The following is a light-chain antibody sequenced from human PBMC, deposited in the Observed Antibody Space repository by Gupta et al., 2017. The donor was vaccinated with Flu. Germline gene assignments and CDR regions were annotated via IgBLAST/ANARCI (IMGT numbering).Light chain of an antibody. V-gene: IGKV3-20*01. J-gene: IGKJ4*01. CDR3: QLYGSSPPIA. Sequence: PGERATLSCRAGQSVSSAYLAWYQQKPGQAPRLLIYGASSRATGIPDRFSGSGSGTDFTLTINRLEPEDFAVYYCQLYGSSPPIAFGGGTKVEVK. CDR2: GAS. CDR1: QSVSSAY.